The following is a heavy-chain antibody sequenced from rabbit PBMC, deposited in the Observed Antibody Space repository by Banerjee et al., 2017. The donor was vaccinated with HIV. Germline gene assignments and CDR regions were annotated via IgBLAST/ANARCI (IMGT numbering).Heavy chain of an antibody. V-gene: IGHV1S47*01. CDR2: IYNGDGST. D-gene: IGHD4-1*01. CDR3: ARDLDGVIGWNFGW. CDR1: GIDFSTYY. J-gene: IGHJ3*01. Sequence: QEQLVESRGGLVKPGASLTLTRKASGIDFSTYYYMSWVRQAPGKGLEWIACIYNGDGSTYYANWAKGRFTITRSTSLNTVTLQMTSLTAADTATYFCARDLDGVIGWNFGWWGQGTLVTVS.